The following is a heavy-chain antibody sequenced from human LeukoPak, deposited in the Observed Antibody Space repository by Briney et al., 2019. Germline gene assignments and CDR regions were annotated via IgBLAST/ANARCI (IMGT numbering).Heavy chain of an antibody. D-gene: IGHD3-22*01. Sequence: PSETLSLTCTVSGGSISSYYWSWIRQPPGKGLEWIGYIYYSGSTNYNPSLKSRVTISVDTSKNQFSLKLSSVTAADTAVYYCARLWGDYYDSSGYLGAFDIWGQGTMVTVSS. CDR1: GGSISSYY. CDR3: ARLWGDYYDSSGYLGAFDI. J-gene: IGHJ3*02. V-gene: IGHV4-59*08. CDR2: IYYSGST.